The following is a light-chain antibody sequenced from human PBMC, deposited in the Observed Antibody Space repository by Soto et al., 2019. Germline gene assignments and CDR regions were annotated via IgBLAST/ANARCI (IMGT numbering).Light chain of an antibody. CDR3: QQYGSSPT. Sequence: EIVLTQSPGTLSLSPGERATLSFRASQRVSSSYLAWYQQKPGQAPRLLIYGASSRATGIPDRFSGSGSGTDFTLTISRLEPEDFAVYYCQQYGSSPTFGQGTKVEI. V-gene: IGKV3-20*01. CDR1: QRVSSSY. CDR2: GAS. J-gene: IGKJ1*01.